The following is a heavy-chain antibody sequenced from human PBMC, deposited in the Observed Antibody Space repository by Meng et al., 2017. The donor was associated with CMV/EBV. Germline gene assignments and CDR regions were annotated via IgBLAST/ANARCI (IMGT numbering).Heavy chain of an antibody. J-gene: IGHJ5*02. V-gene: IGHV3-30-3*01. CDR1: GFTFSSYA. Sequence: GSLRLSCAASGFTFSSYAMHWVRQAPGKGLEWVAVISYDGSNKYYADSVKGRFTISRDNSKNTLYLQMNSLRAEDTAVYYCARTGTTGTLFDWFDPWGQGTLVTVSS. CDR3: ARTGTTGTLFDWFDP. CDR2: ISYDGSNK. D-gene: IGHD1-1*01.